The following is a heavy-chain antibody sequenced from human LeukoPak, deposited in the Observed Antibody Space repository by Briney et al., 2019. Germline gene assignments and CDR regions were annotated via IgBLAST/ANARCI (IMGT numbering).Heavy chain of an antibody. V-gene: IGHV1-8*01. CDR3: ARGRWLRFVDY. Sequence: ASVKVSXKASGYTFTSYDINWVRQATGQGLEWMGWMNPNSGNTGYAQKFQGGVTMTRNTSISTAYMELSSLRSEDTAVYYCARGRWLRFVDYWGQGTLVTVSS. CDR1: GYTFTSYD. J-gene: IGHJ4*02. D-gene: IGHD5-12*01. CDR2: MNPNSGNT.